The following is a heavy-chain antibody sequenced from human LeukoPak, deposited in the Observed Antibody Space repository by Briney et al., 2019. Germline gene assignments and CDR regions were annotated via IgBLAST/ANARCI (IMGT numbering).Heavy chain of an antibody. CDR1: GVSISSGGYS. D-gene: IGHD6-19*01. Sequence: PSQTLSLTCAVSGVSISSGGYSWSWIRQPPGKGLEWIGYIYHSGSTYYNPSLKSRVTISVDTSKNQFSLKLSSVTAADTAVYYCARGRDSSGWSYYGMDVWGQGTTVTVSS. CDR2: IYHSGST. V-gene: IGHV4-30-2*01. J-gene: IGHJ6*02. CDR3: ARGRDSSGWSYYGMDV.